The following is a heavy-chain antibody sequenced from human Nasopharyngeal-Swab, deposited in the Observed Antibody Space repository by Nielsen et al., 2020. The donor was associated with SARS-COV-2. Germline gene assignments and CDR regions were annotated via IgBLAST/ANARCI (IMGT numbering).Heavy chain of an antibody. CDR2: ISAYKGNP. Sequence: ASVNVPCKASGYTFTSYGISWVRQATGQGLEWMGWISAYKGNPNYAQKLQGRVTMTTETSTSTAYMEPRSLRSYDPAVYYCAREPIAVAGGGPALDYWGQGTLVTVSS. V-gene: IGHV1-18*01. D-gene: IGHD6-19*01. J-gene: IGHJ4*02. CDR3: AREPIAVAGGGPALDY. CDR1: GYTFTSYG.